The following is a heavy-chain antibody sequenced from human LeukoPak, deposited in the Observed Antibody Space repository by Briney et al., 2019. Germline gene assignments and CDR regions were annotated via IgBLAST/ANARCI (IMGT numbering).Heavy chain of an antibody. Sequence: GASLEISCEGSGSIFTSYWSGLLRALPGKRLGWVGIIYPGDSDTRYSPSFQGQVTISADKSISTAYLQWNSLKASDTAMYYCAARGTAPHFDFDYWGQGTLVTVSS. J-gene: IGHJ4*02. D-gene: IGHD1-1*01. CDR2: IYPGDSDT. V-gene: IGHV5-51*01. CDR3: AARGTAPHFDFDY. CDR1: GSIFTSYW.